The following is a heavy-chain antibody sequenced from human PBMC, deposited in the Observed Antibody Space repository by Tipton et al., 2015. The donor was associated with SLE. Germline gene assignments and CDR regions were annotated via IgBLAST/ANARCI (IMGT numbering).Heavy chain of an antibody. CDR1: GGSISSGGYY. CDR2: IYYSGST. Sequence: TLSLTCTVSGGSISSGGYYWSWIRQHPGKGLEWIGYIYYSGSTYYNPSLKSRVTISVDTSKNQFSLKLSSVTAADTAVYYCARMFADGVYYFDYWGQGTLVTVSS. D-gene: IGHD3-10*02. V-gene: IGHV4-31*03. J-gene: IGHJ4*02. CDR3: ARMFADGVYYFDY.